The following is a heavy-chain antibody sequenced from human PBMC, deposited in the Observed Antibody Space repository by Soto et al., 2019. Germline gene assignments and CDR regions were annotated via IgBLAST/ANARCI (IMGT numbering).Heavy chain of an antibody. Sequence: QVQLQQSGPGLVKPSQTLSLTCDISGDSVSTNTATWDWIRQSPSRGLEWLGRTYYRSRWFYDSAVSVKGXITISPDISHTQVSLQLTSVTPGDTAIYYCVRLIGNSWLDSWGQGTLVTVSS. D-gene: IGHD3-22*01. CDR3: VRLIGNSWLDS. CDR1: GDSVSTNTAT. V-gene: IGHV6-1*01. CDR2: TYYRSRWFY. J-gene: IGHJ5*01.